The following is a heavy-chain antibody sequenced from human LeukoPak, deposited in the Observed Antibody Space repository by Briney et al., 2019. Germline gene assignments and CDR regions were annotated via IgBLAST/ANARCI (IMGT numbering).Heavy chain of an antibody. Sequence: GGSLRLSCAASGFTFNNYAMTWVRQAPGKGLQWVSTINGGDNGDNTYYADSVKGRFTVSRDNSKNTVYLQMNSLRVEDTAVYYCARNGIQLPDTLDYWGLGTLVTVSS. CDR2: INGGDNGDNT. V-gene: IGHV3-23*01. CDR3: ARNGIQLPDTLDY. D-gene: IGHD1-1*01. J-gene: IGHJ4*02. CDR1: GFTFNNYA.